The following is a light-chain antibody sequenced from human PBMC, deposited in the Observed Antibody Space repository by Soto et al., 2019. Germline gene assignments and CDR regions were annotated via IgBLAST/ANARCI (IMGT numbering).Light chain of an antibody. J-gene: IGKJ2*01. Sequence: EIVLTQSPATLSLSPGERATLSCRASQSVSSYLAWYQQKPGQAPRILNYDASNRATGIPDRFSGSGSGTDFTLTSSSLEPEDFSVYYCQQRSNWYTFGQGTKLEIK. V-gene: IGKV3-11*01. CDR3: QQRSNWYT. CDR2: DAS. CDR1: QSVSSY.